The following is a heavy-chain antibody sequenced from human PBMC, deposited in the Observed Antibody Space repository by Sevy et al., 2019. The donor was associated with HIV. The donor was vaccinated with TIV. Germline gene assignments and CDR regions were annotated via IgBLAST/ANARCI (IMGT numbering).Heavy chain of an antibody. CDR1: GGSFTEYY. Sequence: SETLSLTCAVYGGSFTEYYWTWIRQPPGKGLEWIGEITHSGRTNSNPSLKSRVTISVDSSKNQFSLTLTSVTAADTAVYYCARGYYFNSESDMSHRRINWLDPWGQGTLVTVSS. D-gene: IGHD3-10*01. CDR3: ARGYYFNSESDMSHRRINWLDP. J-gene: IGHJ5*02. CDR2: ITHSGRT. V-gene: IGHV4-34*01.